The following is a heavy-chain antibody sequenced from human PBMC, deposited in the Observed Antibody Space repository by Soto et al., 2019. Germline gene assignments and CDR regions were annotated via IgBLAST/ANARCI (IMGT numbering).Heavy chain of an antibody. J-gene: IGHJ6*03. Sequence: PGGSLRLSCAASGFTFSIHAISCVRQAAGKGLEWVSAISGSGGSNYYADSVKGRFTISRDNSKTTLYLQMNSLRAEDTAVYYCAKDKDDKEPYYMDVWGKGTTVTVSS. CDR2: ISGSGGSN. D-gene: IGHD2-15*01. CDR3: AKDKDDKEPYYMDV. CDR1: GFTFSIHA. V-gene: IGHV3-23*01.